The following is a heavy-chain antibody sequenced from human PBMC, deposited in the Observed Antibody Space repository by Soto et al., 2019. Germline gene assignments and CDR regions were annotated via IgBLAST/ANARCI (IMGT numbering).Heavy chain of an antibody. CDR2: IKQDGSEK. Sequence: GGSLRLSCAASGFTFSSYWMSWVRQAPGKGLEWVANIKQDGSEKYYVDSVKGRFTISRDNAKNSLYLQMNSLRAEDTAVYYCARPLYYYDSSGFFDYWGQGTLVTVSS. J-gene: IGHJ4*02. V-gene: IGHV3-7*01. CDR3: ARPLYYYDSSGFFDY. CDR1: GFTFSSYW. D-gene: IGHD3-22*01.